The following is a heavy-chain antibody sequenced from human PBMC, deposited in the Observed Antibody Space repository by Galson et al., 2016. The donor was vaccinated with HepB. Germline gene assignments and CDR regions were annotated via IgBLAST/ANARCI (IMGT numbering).Heavy chain of an antibody. CDR3: ARMQSFGDPI. CDR2: IYYTGST. J-gene: IGHJ4*02. CDR1: GGSFNSYS. Sequence: SETLSLTCTVSGGSFNSYSWTWIRQPPGKGLEWIGYIYYTGSTNYSPSLKSRVTISLDTSKNQFSLRLVSVTAADTAVYYCARMQSFGDPIWGQGTLVTVSA. D-gene: IGHD3-10*01. V-gene: IGHV4-59*01.